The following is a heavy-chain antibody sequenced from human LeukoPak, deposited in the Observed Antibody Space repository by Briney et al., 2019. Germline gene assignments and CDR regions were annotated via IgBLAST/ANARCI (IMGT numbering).Heavy chain of an antibody. J-gene: IGHJ6*02. D-gene: IGHD6-19*01. V-gene: IGHV1-18*01. Sequence: GASVKVSCKASGYTFTSYGISWVRQAPGQGLEWMGWISAYNGNTNYALKLQGRVTMTTDTSTSTAYMELRSLRSDDTAVYYCARVPRQWAQDYYYYGMDVWGQGTTVTVSS. CDR1: GYTFTSYG. CDR3: ARVPRQWAQDYYYYGMDV. CDR2: ISAYNGNT.